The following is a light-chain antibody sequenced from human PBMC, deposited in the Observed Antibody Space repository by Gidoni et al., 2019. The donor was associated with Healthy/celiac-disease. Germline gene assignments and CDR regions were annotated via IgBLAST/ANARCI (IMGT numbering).Light chain of an antibody. Sequence: EIVLTQSPATLSLSPGERASQSVSSYLAWYQQKPGQAPRLLIYDASNRATGIPATFSGSGSGTDFTLTISSLEPEDFAVYYCQQRRNWPPLFTFGPXTKVDIK. CDR3: QQRRNWPPLFT. V-gene: IGKV3-11*01. J-gene: IGKJ3*01. CDR2: DAS. CDR1: QSVSSY.